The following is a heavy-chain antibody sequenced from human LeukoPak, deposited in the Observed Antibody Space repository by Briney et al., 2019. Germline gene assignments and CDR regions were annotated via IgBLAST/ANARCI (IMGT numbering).Heavy chain of an antibody. J-gene: IGHJ4*02. CDR1: GFTFSSYA. CDR2: ISYDGSNK. V-gene: IGHV3-30*04. CDR3: ARDGFGELLFDY. Sequence: GGSLRLSCAASGFTFSSYAMHWVRQAPGKGLEWVAVISYDGSNKYYADSVKGRFTISRDNAKNSLYLQMNSLRAEDTAVYYCARDGFGELLFDYWGQGTLVTVSS. D-gene: IGHD3-10*01.